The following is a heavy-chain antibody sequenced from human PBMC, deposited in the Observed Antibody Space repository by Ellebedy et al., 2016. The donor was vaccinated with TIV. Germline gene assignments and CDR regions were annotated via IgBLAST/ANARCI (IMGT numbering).Heavy chain of an antibody. CDR3: ARDRQYECTSCYGMDV. J-gene: IGHJ6*02. Sequence: PGGSLRLSCAASGFTFSSYGMHWVRQAPGKGLEWVAVIWYDGSNKYYADSVKGRFTISRDNSKNTLYLQMNSLRAEDTAVYYCARDRQYECTSCYGMDVWGPGPLVTVSS. CDR1: GFTFSSYG. CDR2: IWYDGSNK. V-gene: IGHV3-33*01. D-gene: IGHD2-2*01.